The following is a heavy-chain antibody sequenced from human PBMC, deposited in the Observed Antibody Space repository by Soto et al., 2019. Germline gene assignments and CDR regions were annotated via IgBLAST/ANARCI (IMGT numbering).Heavy chain of an antibody. V-gene: IGHV4-59*01. CDR3: AQGGVRMDV. Sequence: SETLSLTCTVSGVSISSSYWSWIRQPPGKGLEWIGYIFYSGSTNYNPSLKSRVTMSVDTPKNQFSLRLNSVTAADTAVYYCAQGGVRMDVWGQGTTVTVSS. CDR2: IFYSGST. D-gene: IGHD3-16*01. CDR1: GVSISSSY. J-gene: IGHJ6*02.